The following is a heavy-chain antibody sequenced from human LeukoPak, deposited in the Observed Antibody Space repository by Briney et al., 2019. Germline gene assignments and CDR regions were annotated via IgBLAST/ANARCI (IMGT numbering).Heavy chain of an antibody. CDR3: ARDLDTYVLLIAYDTFDN. V-gene: IGHV3-7*01. J-gene: IGHJ3*02. Sequence: GGSLRLSCEGSGFTFSNYWMTWVRQAPGKGLEWVANIKPNGIEKHYADSVEGRFTISRDNAKNSLYLQMNSLRAEDTAVYYCARDLDTYVLLIAYDTFDNWGQGTMVTVSS. CDR2: IKPNGIEK. CDR1: GFTFSNYW. D-gene: IGHD2-21*01.